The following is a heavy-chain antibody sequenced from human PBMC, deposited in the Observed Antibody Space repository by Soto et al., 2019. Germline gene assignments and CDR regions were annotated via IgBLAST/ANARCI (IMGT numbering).Heavy chain of an antibody. Sequence: LSWAPAVFTPTRYSINWDRQQTKNGREWVASISSSSSYIYYGDSVKGRFTISRDPAKHSLYLQMNSLRAEEPAVYFCVRDQGEIVVVTAAIGFDLGSRIPLQDVMDVWGQGTTVTVSS. V-gene: IGHV3-21*01. CDR3: VRDQGEIVVVTAAIGFDLGSRIPLQDVMDV. J-gene: IGHJ6*02. D-gene: IGHD2-2*02. CDR2: ISSSSSYI. CDR1: VFTPTRYS.